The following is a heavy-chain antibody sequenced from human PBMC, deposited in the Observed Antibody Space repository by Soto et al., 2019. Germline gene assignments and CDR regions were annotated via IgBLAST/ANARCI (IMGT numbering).Heavy chain of an antibody. CDR3: ARGRDQPPVGLYFDS. Sequence: QAQLEQSGGEVKKPGSSVKVSCKASRVAFSKFIVTWVRQAPGLGLEWVGGIIPIFGTANYAQKFQGRVTITADESTSTSYMEVNNLRFDDTAVYYCARGRDQPPVGLYFDSWGEGTRVTVSS. D-gene: IGHD1-26*01. J-gene: IGHJ4*02. CDR2: IIPIFGTA. V-gene: IGHV1-69*01. CDR1: RVAFSKFI.